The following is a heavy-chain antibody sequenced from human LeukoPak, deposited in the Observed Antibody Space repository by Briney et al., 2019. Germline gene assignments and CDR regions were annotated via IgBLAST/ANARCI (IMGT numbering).Heavy chain of an antibody. V-gene: IGHV3-23*01. CDR1: GFIFSNYA. D-gene: IGHD6-25*01. J-gene: IGHJ4*02. Sequence: GESLRHSCAASGFIFSNYAMSRVRQAPGKGLEWVSAIDSTGAYTWYADSVKGRSTISKDSSKTILYLQMNSLRAEDAAVYFCAKGSAAGRPYYFDYWGQGTLVTVFS. CDR3: AKGSAAGRPYYFDY. CDR2: IDSTGAYT.